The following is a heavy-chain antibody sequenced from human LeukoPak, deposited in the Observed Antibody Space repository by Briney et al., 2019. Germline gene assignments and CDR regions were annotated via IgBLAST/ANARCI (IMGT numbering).Heavy chain of an antibody. V-gene: IGHV6-1*01. D-gene: IGHD6-19*01. J-gene: IGHJ4*02. CDR1: GDSVSTDSAT. Sequence: SQTLSLTCAISGDSVSTDSATWHWVRQSPSRGLEWLGRTYYRSTWYNDYKPSVDSRITINPDTSKNLFTLQLTPVAPEDTAVYYCAGGRLGALDYWGQGTLVTVSS. CDR2: TYYRSTWYN. CDR3: AGGRLGALDY.